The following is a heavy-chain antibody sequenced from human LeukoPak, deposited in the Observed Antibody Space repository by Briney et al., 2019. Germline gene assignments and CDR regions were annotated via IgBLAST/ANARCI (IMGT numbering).Heavy chain of an antibody. V-gene: IGHV4-34*01. CDR1: GGSFSGYY. CDR3: ASVVEMATIRFDY. J-gene: IGHJ4*02. CDR2: INHSGST. D-gene: IGHD5-24*01. Sequence: SETLSLTCAVYGGSFSGYYWIWFRQPPGKGLEWIGEINHSGSTNYTSSLKSRVTISVDTSKNQFSLKLSSVTAADTAVYYCASVVEMATIRFDYWGQGTLVTVSS.